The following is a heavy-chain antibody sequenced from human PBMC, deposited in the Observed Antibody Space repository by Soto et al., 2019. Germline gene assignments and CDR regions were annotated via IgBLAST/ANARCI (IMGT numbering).Heavy chain of an antibody. CDR1: GGTFGNSA. D-gene: IGHD3-3*02. J-gene: IGHJ6*02. V-gene: IGHV1-69*12. CDR3: ARDKDRQQLGGNYYYGIDV. Sequence: QVQLVQSGAEVKKPGSSVTVSCKASGGTFGNSAISWVRQAPGQGLEWTGGIIPIFPTPDDAQKFQGRVTITADESTTTAYMELTSLRSEDTAVYYCARDKDRQQLGGNYYYGIDVWGQGTTVTVSS. CDR2: IIPIFPTP.